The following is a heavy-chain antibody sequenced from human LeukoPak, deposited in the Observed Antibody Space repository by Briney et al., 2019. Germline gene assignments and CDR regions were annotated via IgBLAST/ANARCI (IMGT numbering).Heavy chain of an antibody. D-gene: IGHD3-3*01. V-gene: IGHV4-34*01. Sequence: PSETLSLTCAVYGGSFSGYYWSWIRQPPGKGLEWIGEINHSGSTNYNPSLKSRVTMSVDTSKNQFSLKLSSVTAADTAIYFCASPGGDFWSGYSTFNYWGQGTRVTVSS. CDR1: GGSFSGYY. CDR3: ASPGGDFWSGYSTFNY. J-gene: IGHJ4*02. CDR2: INHSGST.